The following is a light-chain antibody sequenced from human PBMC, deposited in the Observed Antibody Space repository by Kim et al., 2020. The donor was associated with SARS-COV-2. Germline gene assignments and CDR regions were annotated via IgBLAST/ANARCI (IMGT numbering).Light chain of an antibody. CDR1: SSNIGSNT. Sequence: GQRVTISCSGGSSNIGSNTVNWYQQLPGTAPKLLIYTNNQRPSGVPDRFSGSKSGTSASLAISGLHSEDEADYYCAAWDDSLNGPLLGGGTQLTVL. J-gene: IGLJ2*01. V-gene: IGLV1-44*01. CDR3: AAWDDSLNGPL. CDR2: TNN.